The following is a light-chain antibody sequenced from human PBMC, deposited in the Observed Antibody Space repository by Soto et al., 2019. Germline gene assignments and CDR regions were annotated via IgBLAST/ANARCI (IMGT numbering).Light chain of an antibody. J-gene: IGKJ2*01. V-gene: IGKV3-20*01. CDR3: QQYGSSLYT. CDR2: DAS. Sequence: EIVLTQSPGTLSLSPGERATLSCRARQSVSSSYLAWYQQKPGQAPRLLIYDASSRATGIPDRFSGSGSGTDFTLTISRLETEDFAVYYCQQYGSSLYTFGQGTKLEIK. CDR1: QSVSSSY.